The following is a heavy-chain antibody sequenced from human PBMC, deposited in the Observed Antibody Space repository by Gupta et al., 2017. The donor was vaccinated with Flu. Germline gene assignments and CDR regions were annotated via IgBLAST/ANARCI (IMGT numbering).Heavy chain of an antibody. CDR3: ARAQENYYFYDGMDV. Sequence: QVQLVQSGAEVKKPGSSVTVSCMASGGTFNLYAISWVRQAPGQGLEWMGGIIPSYGTANYAQKFQGRGTISADKSTRTAYMELSSLRSEDTAVYDCARAQENYYFYDGMDVWGQGTTVTVSS. J-gene: IGHJ6*02. CDR2: IIPSYGTA. V-gene: IGHV1-69*06. CDR1: GGTFNLYA.